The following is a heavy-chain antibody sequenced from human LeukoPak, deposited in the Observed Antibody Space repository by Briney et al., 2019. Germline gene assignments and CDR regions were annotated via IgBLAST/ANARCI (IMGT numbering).Heavy chain of an antibody. V-gene: IGHV4-4*07. Sequence: SETLSLTCTVSGGSISSYYWSWIRQPAGKGLEWIGRIHTTGSTNYNPSLKSRVTMSVDTSKNQFSLKLTSVIAADTAVYYCARDQYYYGSGSYIDYWGQGTLVTVS. CDR2: IHTTGST. CDR3: ARDQYYYGSGSYIDY. D-gene: IGHD3-10*01. CDR1: GGSISSYY. J-gene: IGHJ4*02.